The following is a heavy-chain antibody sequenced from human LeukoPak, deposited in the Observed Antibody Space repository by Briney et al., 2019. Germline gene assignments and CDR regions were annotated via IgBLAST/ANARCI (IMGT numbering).Heavy chain of an antibody. CDR3: AKACWVSSADAVL. D-gene: IGHD3-16*01. V-gene: IGHV3-23*01. J-gene: IGHJ4*02. Sequence: PGGSLRLSCAVSGITFSNYGMSWVRQAPGQGLEWVAGISDSGGRTNYADSVKGRFTLSRDHSRNTVYLQLSNLRVEDTAVYYCAKACWVSSADAVLWGQGTLVTVS. CDR1: GITFSNYG. CDR2: ISDSGGRT.